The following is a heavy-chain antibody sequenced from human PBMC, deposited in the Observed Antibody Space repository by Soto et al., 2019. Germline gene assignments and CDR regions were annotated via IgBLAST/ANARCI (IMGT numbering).Heavy chain of an antibody. Sequence: ASVKDSCKASDYTFTNFGISWVRQAPGQGLEWMGGISAYNGNTNYAQKFQGRVTMTTDTSTSKAYMEVRSLRFDETAVYYCARGGNPIYHWGQGMLVTVSS. V-gene: IGHV1-18*01. CDR2: ISAYNGNT. D-gene: IGHD3-16*01. J-gene: IGHJ4*01. CDR3: ARGGNPIYH. CDR1: DYTFTNFG.